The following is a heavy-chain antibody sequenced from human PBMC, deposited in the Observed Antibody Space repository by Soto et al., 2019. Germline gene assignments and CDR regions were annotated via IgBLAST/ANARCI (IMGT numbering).Heavy chain of an antibody. Sequence: QITLKESGPTLVKPTQTLTLTCTFSGFSLSTSGMGVGWIRQPPGKALEWLALIYWNDDKRYSPSLKSRLTLTKDTSKNQVVLTMTNMDPVDTATYYCAHSPFYDSSGYPDYWGQGTLVTVSS. CDR1: GFSLSTSGMG. CDR2: IYWNDDK. V-gene: IGHV2-5*01. J-gene: IGHJ4*02. CDR3: AHSPFYDSSGYPDY. D-gene: IGHD3-22*01.